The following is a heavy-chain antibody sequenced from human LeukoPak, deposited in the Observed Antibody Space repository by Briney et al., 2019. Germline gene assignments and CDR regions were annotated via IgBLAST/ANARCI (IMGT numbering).Heavy chain of an antibody. Sequence: GGSLRLSCAASGFTFSSYSMNWVRQAPGKGLEWVSSISGSSSCINYADSVKGRFTISRDNAQNSLFLQLNSLRAEDTAVYYCARDPYSSGWYKDAFDIWGQGTMVTVSS. CDR3: ARDPYSSGWYKDAFDI. CDR1: GFTFSSYS. J-gene: IGHJ3*02. CDR2: ISGSSSCI. V-gene: IGHV3-21*01. D-gene: IGHD6-19*01.